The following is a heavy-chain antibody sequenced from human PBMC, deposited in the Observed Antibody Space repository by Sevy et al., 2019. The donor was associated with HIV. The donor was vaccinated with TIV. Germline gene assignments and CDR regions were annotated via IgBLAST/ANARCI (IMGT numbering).Heavy chain of an antibody. V-gene: IGHV3-7*01. D-gene: IGHD1-26*01. J-gene: IGHJ3*02. Sequence: GGSLRLSCAASGFSFNNYWMSWVRQAPGKGLEWVANIKQDGREKYYVDSVKGRFTISRDNAKNSLYLQMNSLRAEDTAVYYCARESDISFIVGATTSAFDIWGQGTMVTVSS. CDR1: GFSFNNYW. CDR2: IKQDGREK. CDR3: ARESDISFIVGATTSAFDI.